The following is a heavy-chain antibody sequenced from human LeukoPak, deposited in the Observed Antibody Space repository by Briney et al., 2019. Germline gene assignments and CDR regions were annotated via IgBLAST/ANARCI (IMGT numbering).Heavy chain of an antibody. J-gene: IGHJ3*02. CDR3: ARHYDSPHDAFDI. Sequence: GESLKISCKGSGYSFTSYWIGWVRQMPGKGLEWMGIVYPGDSDTRYSPSFQGQVTISADKSISTAYLQWSSLKASDTAMYYCARHYDSPHDAFDIWGQGTMVTVSS. CDR1: GYSFTSYW. D-gene: IGHD3-22*01. V-gene: IGHV5-51*01. CDR2: VYPGDSDT.